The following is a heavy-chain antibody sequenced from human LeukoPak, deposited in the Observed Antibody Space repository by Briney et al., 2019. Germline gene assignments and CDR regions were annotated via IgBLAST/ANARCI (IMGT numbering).Heavy chain of an antibody. Sequence: ASVKVSCKASVYTFTGYYIHWVRQAPGQGLEWMGWINPNSGGTNYAQKFQGRVTMTRDTSISTAYMELSRPRSDDTAVYYCAMAGTLYYDYMDVWGKGTTVTVSS. V-gene: IGHV1-2*02. CDR2: INPNSGGT. J-gene: IGHJ6*03. D-gene: IGHD6-19*01. CDR1: VYTFTGYY. CDR3: AMAGTLYYDYMDV.